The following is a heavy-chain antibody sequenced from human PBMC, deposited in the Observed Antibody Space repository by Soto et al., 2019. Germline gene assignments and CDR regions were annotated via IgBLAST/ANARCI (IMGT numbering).Heavy chain of an antibody. V-gene: IGHV3-9*01. Sequence: EVQLVESGGGWVQPGRSLSLSCAASGFTFNEHAMHWVRQGPGKGLEWVAGISGKSGSAGYADSVKGRFTISRDNAKNSLSLKTNSLRAEDTAVYYCARDPSMIVVVSGWFDSWGQGTLVSVSS. CDR2: ISGKSGSA. CDR3: ARDPSMIVVVSGWFDS. J-gene: IGHJ5*01. CDR1: GFTFNEHA. D-gene: IGHD3-22*01.